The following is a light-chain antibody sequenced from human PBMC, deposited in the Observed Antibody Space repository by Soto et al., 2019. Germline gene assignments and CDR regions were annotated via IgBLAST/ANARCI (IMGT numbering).Light chain of an antibody. CDR2: EVH. V-gene: IGLV2-14*01. J-gene: IGLJ1*01. CDR3: ASYLTTSPLAL. CDR1: ISDIGSHNY. Sequence: QSVLTQPASVSGSPGESITVSCSGSISDIGSHNYVSWYRQYPGEAPKLLNYEVHYRPSGVSSRFSGSKSGNTASLTISGLQAAVDADYYGASYLTTSPLALFGSGTKSTVL.